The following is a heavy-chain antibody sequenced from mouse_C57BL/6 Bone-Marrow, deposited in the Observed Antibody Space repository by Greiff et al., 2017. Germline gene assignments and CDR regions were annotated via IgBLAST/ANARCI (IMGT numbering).Heavy chain of an antibody. CDR3: TGAIYAMDY. Sequence: QVQLKQSGAELVRPGASVTLSCKASGYTFTDYEMHWVKQTPVPGLEWIGAIDPETGGTAYNQKFKGKAILTADKSSSPAYMELRSLTSEDSAVYYCTGAIYAMDYWGQGTSVTVSS. J-gene: IGHJ4*01. V-gene: IGHV1-15*01. CDR1: GYTFTDYE. CDR2: IDPETGGT.